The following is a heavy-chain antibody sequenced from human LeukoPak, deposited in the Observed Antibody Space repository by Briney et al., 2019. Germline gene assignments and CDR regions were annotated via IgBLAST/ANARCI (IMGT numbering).Heavy chain of an antibody. J-gene: IGHJ4*02. CDR2: IYHSGST. CDR1: GGSISSSNW. CDR3: ARESSGYSSGWPLFYRYFDY. V-gene: IGHV4-4*02. Sequence: PSGTLSLTCAVSGGSISSSNWWSWVRQPPGKGLEWIGEIYHSGSTYYNPSLKSRVTISVDTSKNQFSLKLSSVTAADTAVYYCARESSGYSSGWPLFYRYFDYWGQGTLVTVSS. D-gene: IGHD6-19*01.